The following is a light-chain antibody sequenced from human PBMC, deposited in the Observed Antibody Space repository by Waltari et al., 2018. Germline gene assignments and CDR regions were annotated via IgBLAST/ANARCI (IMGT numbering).Light chain of an antibody. CDR3: QQRRDWPLT. J-gene: IGKJ4*01. CDR1: QSVTNY. Sequence: EIVLTQSQAILSLSPGERASLSCGASQSVTNYLAWYQQKPGQAPRLLIYDTSNRATGIPARFSGSGFGTDFTLTISSLEPEDFAVYYCQQRRDWPLTFGGGTKVEIK. CDR2: DTS. V-gene: IGKV3-11*01.